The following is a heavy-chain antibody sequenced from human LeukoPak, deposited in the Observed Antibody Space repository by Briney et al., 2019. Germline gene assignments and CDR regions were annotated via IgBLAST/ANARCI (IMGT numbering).Heavy chain of an antibody. Sequence: PGGSLRLSCAASGFTLSSYIMNWVRQAPGKGLEWVSSISSTSSYIYYADSVKGRFTISRDNSKNTLYLQMNSLRAEDTAVYYCARDLHRVVVRGVPHYYYYMDVWGKGTTVTISS. CDR3: ARDLHRVVVRGVPHYYYYMDV. J-gene: IGHJ6*03. D-gene: IGHD3-10*01. CDR2: ISSTSSYI. V-gene: IGHV3-21*04. CDR1: GFTLSSYI.